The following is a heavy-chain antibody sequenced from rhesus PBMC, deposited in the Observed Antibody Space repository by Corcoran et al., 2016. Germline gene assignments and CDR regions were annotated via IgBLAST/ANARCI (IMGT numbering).Heavy chain of an antibody. Sequence: QVKLQESGPGLVKPLETLSLTCAVSGGSISGGYYYWSWIRQPPGKGLEGIGGIYSSSGQPYYNPSLKSRVTISKDPSKNQLSLKLKSVTAADTAVYYCTRGRHDYGYWGQGVLVTVSS. D-gene: IGHD3-9*01. CDR1: GGSISGGYYY. CDR3: TRGRHDYGY. V-gene: IGHV4S12*01. CDR2: IYSSSGQP. J-gene: IGHJ4*01.